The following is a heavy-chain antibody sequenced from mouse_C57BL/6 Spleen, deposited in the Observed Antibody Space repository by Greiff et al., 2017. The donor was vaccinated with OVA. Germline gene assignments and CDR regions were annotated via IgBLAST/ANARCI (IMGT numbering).Heavy chain of an antibody. J-gene: IGHJ1*03. CDR2: INPNNGGT. CDR1: GYTFTDYY. V-gene: IGHV1-26*01. CDR3: ASSYYSNYVWYFDV. Sequence: EVQLQQSGPELVKPGASVKISCKASGYTFTDYYMNWVKQSHGKSLEWIGDINPNNGGTSYNQKFKGKATLTVDKSSSTAYMELRSLTSEDSAVYYCASSYYSNYVWYFDVWGTGTTVTVSS. D-gene: IGHD2-5*01.